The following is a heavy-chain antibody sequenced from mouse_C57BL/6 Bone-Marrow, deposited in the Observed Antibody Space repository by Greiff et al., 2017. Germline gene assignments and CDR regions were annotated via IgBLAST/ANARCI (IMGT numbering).Heavy chain of an antibody. V-gene: IGHV1-61*01. Sequence: QAQLQQPGAELVRPGSSVKLSCKASGYTFTSYWMDWVKQRPGQGLEWIGNIYPSDSETHYNQKFKDKATLTVDKSSSTAYMQLSSLTSEDSAVXYCARGGGWFAYWGQGTLVTVSA. CDR2: IYPSDSET. CDR3: ARGGGWFAY. CDR1: GYTFTSYW. J-gene: IGHJ3*01.